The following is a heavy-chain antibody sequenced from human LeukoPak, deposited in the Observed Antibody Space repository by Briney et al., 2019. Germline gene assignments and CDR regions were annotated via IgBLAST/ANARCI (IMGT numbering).Heavy chain of an antibody. CDR2: ISGSGGST. J-gene: IGHJ2*01. V-gene: IGHV3-23*01. Sequence: GGSLRLSCAASGFTFSSYAMSWVRQAPGKGLEWVSAISGSGGSTYYADSVKGRFTISRHNSKNTLYLQMNSLRAEDTAVYYCARARSSGDFDLWGRGTLVTVSS. CDR1: GFTFSSYA. CDR3: ARARSSGDFDL. D-gene: IGHD3-22*01.